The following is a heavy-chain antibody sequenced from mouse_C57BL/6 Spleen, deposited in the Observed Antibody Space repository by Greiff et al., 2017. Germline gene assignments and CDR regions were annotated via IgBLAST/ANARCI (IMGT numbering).Heavy chain of an antibody. V-gene: IGHV1-55*01. CDR1: GYTFTSYW. CDR3: AKSSYYYGSSYAMDY. D-gene: IGHD1-1*01. CDR2: IYPGSGST. Sequence: QVQLQQPGAELVKPGASVKMSCKASGYTFTSYWITWVKQRPGQGLEWIGDIYPGSGSTKYNEKFKSKATLTVDTSSSTAYMQLSSLTSEDSAVYYCAKSSYYYGSSYAMDYWGQGTSVTVSS. J-gene: IGHJ4*01.